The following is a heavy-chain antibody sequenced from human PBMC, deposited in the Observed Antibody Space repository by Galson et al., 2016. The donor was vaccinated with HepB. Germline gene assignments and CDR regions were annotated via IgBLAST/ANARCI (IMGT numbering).Heavy chain of an antibody. V-gene: IGHV1-3*01. J-gene: IGHJ4*02. D-gene: IGHD2-8*02. CDR1: GNTFTASA. CDR2: ITVVNGNT. CDR3: ARTGGGSSGFDS. Sequence: SVKVSCKASGNTFTASAIHWVRQAPGQRLEWMGWITVVNGNTKYSQKFQDRVTFTSDTSASTAYMDLGGLTCEDTAVYYCARTGGGSSGFDSWGEGSLVTVSS.